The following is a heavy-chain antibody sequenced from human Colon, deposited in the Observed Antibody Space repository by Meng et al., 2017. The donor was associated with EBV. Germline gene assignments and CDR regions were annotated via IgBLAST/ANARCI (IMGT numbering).Heavy chain of an antibody. V-gene: IGHV4-30-4*01. J-gene: IGHJ1*01. Sequence: GHRFVAPSQTLLLSCGVYGGSISSDEYDWIWIRQPAGKGLGWIGGISYNGITYYPPSLKSRVIISVDTSKNQSSLKLHSVTVADTAVYYCATGRGYETYLQHWGQGTLVTVSS. CDR1: GGSISSDEYD. CDR2: ISYNGIT. D-gene: IGHD5-12*01. CDR3: ATGRGYETYLQH.